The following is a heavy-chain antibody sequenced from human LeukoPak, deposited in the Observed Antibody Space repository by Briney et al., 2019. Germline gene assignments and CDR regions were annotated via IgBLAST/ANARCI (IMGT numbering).Heavy chain of an antibody. CDR1: GYTFTSYG. Sequence: ASVKVSCKASGYTFTSYGISWVRQAPGQGLEWMGWISAYNGNTNYAQKLQGRVTMTTDTSTSTAYMELRSLRSDDTAVYYCAREMWSETSGYYQYWGQGTLVTVSS. CDR2: ISAYNGNT. V-gene: IGHV1-18*01. CDR3: AREMWSETSGYYQY. J-gene: IGHJ4*02. D-gene: IGHD3-22*01.